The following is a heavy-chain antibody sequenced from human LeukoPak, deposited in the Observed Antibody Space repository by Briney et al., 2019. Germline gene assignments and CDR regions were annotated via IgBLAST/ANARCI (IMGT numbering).Heavy chain of an antibody. CDR2: IIPIFGTA. CDR3: AGPTPYYYDSSGYSGDAFDI. CDR1: GGTFSSYA. J-gene: IGHJ3*02. D-gene: IGHD3-22*01. Sequence: SVKVSCKASGGTFSSYAISWVRQAPGQGLEWMGGIIPIFGTANYAQKFQGRVTITADESTSTAYMELSSLRSEDTAVYYCAGPTPYYYDSSGYSGDAFDIWGQGTMVTVSS. V-gene: IGHV1-69*13.